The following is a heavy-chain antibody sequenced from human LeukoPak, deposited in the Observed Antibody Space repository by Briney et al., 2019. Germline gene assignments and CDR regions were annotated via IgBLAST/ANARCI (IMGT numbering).Heavy chain of an antibody. CDR2: VYYSGST. V-gene: IGHV4-39*01. J-gene: IGHJ4*02. D-gene: IGHD4-17*01. CDR1: GGSISSSSYY. CDR3: ARLMTTVTTLVVGLDY. Sequence: SETPSLTCTVSGGSISSSSYYWGWIRQPPGKGLEWIGSVYYSGSTYYNPSLKSRVTISVDTSKNQFSLKLSSVTAADTAVYYCARLMTTVTTLVVGLDYWGQGTLVTVSS.